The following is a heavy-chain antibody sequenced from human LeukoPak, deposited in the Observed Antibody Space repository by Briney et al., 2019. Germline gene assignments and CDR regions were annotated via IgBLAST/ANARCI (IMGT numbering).Heavy chain of an antibody. D-gene: IGHD4-11*01. CDR1: GFTFSGHG. CDR2: SAQDGSDP. V-gene: IGHV3-30*04. J-gene: IGHJ6*03. CDR3: AREESYTSPQGYYLDV. Sequence: QPGGSLRLSCAASGFTFSGHGLHWVRQAPGKGLEWVALSAQDGSDPYYTDSVKGRFTISRDFSKNTLYLDMHSLRAGDTAVYYCAREESYTSPQGYYLDVWGRGTTVTVSS.